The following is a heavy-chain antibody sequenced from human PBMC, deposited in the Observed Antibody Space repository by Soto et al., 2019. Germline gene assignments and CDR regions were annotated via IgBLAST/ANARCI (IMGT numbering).Heavy chain of an antibody. CDR2: ISGSGSTI. D-gene: IGHD3-22*01. V-gene: IGHV3-23*01. J-gene: IGHJ4*02. CDR3: AKVFYYYDSSGYYYFDY. Sequence: AGGSLRLSCAASGFTFSSYAVSWVRQAPGKGPEWISSISGSGSTIYYADSVKGRFTISRDNSKNTLYLQMSSLRAEDTAVYYCAKVFYYYDSSGYYYFDYWGQGTQVTVSS. CDR1: GFTFSSYA.